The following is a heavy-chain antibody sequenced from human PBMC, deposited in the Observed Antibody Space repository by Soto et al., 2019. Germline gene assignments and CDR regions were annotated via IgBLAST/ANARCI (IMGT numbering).Heavy chain of an antibody. Sequence: SETLSLTCTVSGGSISTSSYYWAWIRQPPGKGLEWIGSVYYSGTTYYNPSLKSRVTISADTSKNQFSLKLNAVTAADTAVYYCARDDYKDGGNNWFDPWGQGTLVTVSS. CDR2: VYYSGTT. CDR1: GGSISTSSYY. V-gene: IGHV4-39*07. D-gene: IGHD3-16*01. CDR3: ARDDYKDGGNNWFDP. J-gene: IGHJ5*02.